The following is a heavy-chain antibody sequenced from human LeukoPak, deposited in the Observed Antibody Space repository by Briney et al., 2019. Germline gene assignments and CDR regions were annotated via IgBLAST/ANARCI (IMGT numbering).Heavy chain of an antibody. J-gene: IGHJ4*02. V-gene: IGHV4-4*02. D-gene: IGHD3-10*01. CDR3: ARGSLWFGEFGAVDY. CDR1: GGSISSSNW. CDR2: IYHSGST. Sequence: SGTLSLTCAVSGGSISSSNWWSWVRQPPGKGLEWIGEIYHSGSTNYNPSLKSRVTISVDKSKNQFSLKLSSVTAADTAVYYCARGSLWFGEFGAVDYWGQGTLVTVSS.